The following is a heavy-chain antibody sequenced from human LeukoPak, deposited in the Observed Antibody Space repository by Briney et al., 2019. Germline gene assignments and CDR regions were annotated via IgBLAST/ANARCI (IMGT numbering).Heavy chain of an antibody. V-gene: IGHV3-64D*06. J-gene: IGHJ6*02. CDR3: ARVGFGYGGLDV. CDR1: GFAFSIFA. Sequence: GGSLRLSCSASGFAFSIFAMHWVRQAPGKGLEYVSAISNNGGSTYYADSVKGRFTISRDNSKTTLYLQMSSLRADDTAVYYCARVGFGYGGLDVWGQGATVTISS. D-gene: IGHD3-10*01. CDR2: ISNNGGST.